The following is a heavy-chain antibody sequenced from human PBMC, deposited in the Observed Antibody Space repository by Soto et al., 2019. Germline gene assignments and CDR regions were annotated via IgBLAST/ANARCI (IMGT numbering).Heavy chain of an antibody. V-gene: IGHV3-23*01. D-gene: IGHD5-18*01. CDR2: ISGSSGST. CDR1: GFTFSNYA. J-gene: IGHJ6*02. Sequence: GLLRHSCTASGFTFSNYAMRRLRQATGKRLEWVSAISGSSGSTYYADSVKGRFTISIDNSKNTLYLQMNSLRAEDTAVYYCAKVSFGYTYGFESYYYYGMDVWGQGTTVTVS. CDR3: AKVSFGYTYGFESYYYYGMDV.